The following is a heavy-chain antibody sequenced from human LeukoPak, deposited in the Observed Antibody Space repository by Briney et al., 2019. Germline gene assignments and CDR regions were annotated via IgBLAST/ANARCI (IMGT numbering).Heavy chain of an antibody. Sequence: PGGSLRLSCAASGFTFSDYEMAWVRQAPGKGLEWVSYISSGGGTNYYADSVKGRFTISRDNSKNTVYLQMNSLRAEDTAVYYCARGARKGDDYGGFFDYWGQGTLVTVSS. V-gene: IGHV3-48*03. D-gene: IGHD4-23*01. CDR3: ARGARKGDDYGGFFDY. J-gene: IGHJ4*02. CDR1: GFTFSDYE. CDR2: ISSGGGTN.